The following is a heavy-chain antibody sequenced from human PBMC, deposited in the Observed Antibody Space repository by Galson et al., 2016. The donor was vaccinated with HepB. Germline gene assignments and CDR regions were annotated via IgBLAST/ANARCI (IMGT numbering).Heavy chain of an antibody. V-gene: IGHV3-9*01. CDR3: TKDGGAYVGASGEPGHN. CDR2: ITFSSGNM. J-gene: IGHJ4*02. D-gene: IGHD6-25*01. CDR1: GFNFDGFA. Sequence: SLRLSCAASGFNFDGFAMHWVRQVPGKGLEWVAGITFSSGNMAYGDSVKGRFTISRDNSKNSLYLQMDSVRADDTALYYCTKDGGAYVGASGEPGHNWGQGTLVTVSS.